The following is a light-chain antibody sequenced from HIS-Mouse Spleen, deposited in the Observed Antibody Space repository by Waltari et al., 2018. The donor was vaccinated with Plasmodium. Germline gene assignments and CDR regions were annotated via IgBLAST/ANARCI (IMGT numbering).Light chain of an antibody. CDR2: EVS. CDR1: LSDVGGSNY. CDR3: SSYTSSSTRV. Sequence: QSALTPPASVSGSPGQSITIPCTGTLSDVGGSNYVSWYQQHPGKAPKLMIYEVSNRPSGVSNRFSGSKSGNTASLTISGLQAEDEADYYCSSYTSSSTRVFGGGTKLTVL. J-gene: IGLJ2*01. V-gene: IGLV2-14*01.